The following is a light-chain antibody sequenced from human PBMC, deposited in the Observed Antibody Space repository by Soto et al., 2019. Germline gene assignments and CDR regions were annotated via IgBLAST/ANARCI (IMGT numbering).Light chain of an antibody. V-gene: IGKV1-5*01. CDR2: GAS. CDR1: ESIRTW. J-gene: IGKJ4*01. Sequence: DIQMTQSPSTLSASIGDRVTITCRASESIRTWLAWYQHKPGKAPKLLIYGASTLQSGVPSRFSGSGSGTDFTLTISSLQPEDFATYYCQQLNKYPSTFGGGTKVDIK. CDR3: QQLNKYPST.